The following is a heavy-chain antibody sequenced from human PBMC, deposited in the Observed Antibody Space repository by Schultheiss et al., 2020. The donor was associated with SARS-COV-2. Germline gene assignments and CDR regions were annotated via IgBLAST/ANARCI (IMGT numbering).Heavy chain of an antibody. CDR3: ARLTVTTNWYFDL. D-gene: IGHD4-11*01. CDR2: IYYSGST. V-gene: IGHV4-61*01. J-gene: IGHJ2*01. CDR1: GGSISSGSYY. Sequence: SETLSLTCTVSGGSISSGSYYWSWIRQPPGKGLEWIGYIYYSGSTNYNPSLKSRVTISVDTSKNQFSLKLSSVTAADTAVYYCARLTVTTNWYFDLWGRGTLVTVSS.